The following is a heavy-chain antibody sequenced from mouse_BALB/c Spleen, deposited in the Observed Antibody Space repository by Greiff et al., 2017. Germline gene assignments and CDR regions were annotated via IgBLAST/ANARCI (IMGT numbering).Heavy chain of an antibody. CDR2: ISSGSSTI. V-gene: IGHV5-17*02. J-gene: IGHJ2*01. CDR3: ARELMFAY. CDR1: GFTFSSFG. Sequence: EVQLVESGGGLVQPGGSRKLSCAASGFTFSSFGMHWVRQAPEKGLEWVAYISSGSSTIYYADTVKGRFTISRDNPKNTLFLQMTSLRSEDTAMYYCARELMFAYWGQGTTLTVSS.